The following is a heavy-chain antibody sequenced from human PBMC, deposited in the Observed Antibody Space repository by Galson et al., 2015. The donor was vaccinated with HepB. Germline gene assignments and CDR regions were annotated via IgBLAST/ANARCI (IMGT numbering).Heavy chain of an antibody. J-gene: IGHJ3*02. CDR2: IRRKADGGTT. V-gene: IGHV3-49*04. CDR1: GFTFGDYS. D-gene: IGHD2-21*02. Sequence: SLRLSCAASGFTFGDYSLTWVRQAPGKGLEWVGCIRRKADGGTTEYAASVKVRFTISRDESKSIAYLQMNSLKTEDTAVFYCRGNCYVDCYHDIWGQGTMVTVSS. CDR3: RGNCYVDCYHDI.